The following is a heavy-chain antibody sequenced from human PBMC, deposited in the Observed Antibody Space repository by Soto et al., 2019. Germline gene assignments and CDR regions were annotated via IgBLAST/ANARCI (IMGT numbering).Heavy chain of an antibody. V-gene: IGHV3-33*01. D-gene: IGHD2-21*02. CDR1: GFTFSSYG. J-gene: IGHJ3*02. CDR3: ARESTYCGGDCYSDAFDI. CDR2: IWYDGSNK. Sequence: QVQLVESGGGVVQPGRSLRLSCAASGFTFSSYGMHWVRQAPGKGLEWVAVIWYDGSNKYYADSVKGRFTISRDNSKNTLYLQMNSLRAEDTAVYYCARESTYCGGDCYSDAFDIWGQGTMVTVSS.